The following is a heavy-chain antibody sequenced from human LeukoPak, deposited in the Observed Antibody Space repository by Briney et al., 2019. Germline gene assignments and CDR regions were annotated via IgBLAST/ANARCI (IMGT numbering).Heavy chain of an antibody. V-gene: IGHV1-18*01. CDR1: NYTFSDYD. J-gene: IGHJ4*02. D-gene: IGHD4-17*01. Sequence: GASVRVSCKASNYTFSDYDVTWVRQAPRQGLEWMGWVSKYTGNADYAPKFQGRVSMTTDTSTRIAYMELRSLRPDDTAVYFCAREDDRSFGAYDCWGQGTLVTVSS. CDR2: VSKYTGNA. CDR3: AREDDRSFGAYDC.